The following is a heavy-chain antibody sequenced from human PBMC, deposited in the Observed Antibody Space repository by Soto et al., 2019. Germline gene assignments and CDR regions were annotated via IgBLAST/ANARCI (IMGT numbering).Heavy chain of an antibody. V-gene: IGHV1-46*01. CDR3: ARGGSSWYRGFDY. CDR1: GYTFTTYH. J-gene: IGHJ4*02. Sequence: ASVKVSCKASGYTFTTYHMHWVRQAPGQGPEWMGIINVSRGTTNYAPKFQGRVTMTTDTSTSTAYMELRSLRSDDTAVYYCARGGSSWYRGFDYWGKGTLVTVSS. CDR2: INVSRGTT. D-gene: IGHD6-13*01.